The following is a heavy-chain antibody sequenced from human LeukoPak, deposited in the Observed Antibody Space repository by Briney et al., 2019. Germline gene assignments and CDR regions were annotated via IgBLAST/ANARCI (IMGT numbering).Heavy chain of an antibody. CDR2: VYHTGTA. V-gene: IGHV4-38-2*02. CDR3: VRDGPYRITNMDV. CDR1: GYPINSGYY. Sequence: SETLSLTCAVSGYPINSGYYWGWIRQPPGEGLEWIGSVYHTGTAYYNPSLESRVTISLDRSKNQVSLKVSPLTAADTAVYYCVRDGPYRITNMDVWGKGTTVTVSS. J-gene: IGHJ6*03.